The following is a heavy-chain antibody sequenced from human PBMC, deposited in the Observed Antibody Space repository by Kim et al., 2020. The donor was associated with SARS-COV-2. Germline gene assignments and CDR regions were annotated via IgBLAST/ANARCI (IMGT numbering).Heavy chain of an antibody. D-gene: IGHD5-18*01. CDR2: TYYRSKWYN. J-gene: IGHJ4*02. Sequence: SQTLSLTCAISGDSVSSNSAAWNWIRLPPSRGLEWLGRTYYRSKWYNDYAVSVKSRIIINRDTSKNQFSLHLSSVTPEDTAMYYCAREGDTVMVTFDYWGQGTLVTVSS. CDR3: AREGDTVMVTFDY. V-gene: IGHV6-1*01. CDR1: GDSVSSNSAA.